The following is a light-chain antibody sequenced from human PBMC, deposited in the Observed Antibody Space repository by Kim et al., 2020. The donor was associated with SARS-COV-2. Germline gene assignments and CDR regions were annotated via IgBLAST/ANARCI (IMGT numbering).Light chain of an antibody. V-gene: IGKV1-39*01. Sequence: ASVGDRVTITCRASQSISIYLNWYLQIPGKAPKLLIYAASSLQSGVPSRFSGSVSGTDFTLTISSLQPEDFATYYCQQSYSTPRTFGQGTKVDIK. CDR1: QSISIY. CDR2: AAS. CDR3: QQSYSTPRT. J-gene: IGKJ1*01.